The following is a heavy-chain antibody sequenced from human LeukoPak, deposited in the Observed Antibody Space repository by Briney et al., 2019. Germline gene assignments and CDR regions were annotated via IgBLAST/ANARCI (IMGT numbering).Heavy chain of an antibody. D-gene: IGHD5-24*01. CDR2: IWYDGSNK. CDR3: ATTPTGDGYNYGSW. V-gene: IGHV3-33*01. CDR1: GFTFSNHG. Sequence: PGGSLRLSCAASGFTFSNHGMHWVRQAPGKGLEWVAVIWYDGSNKYYGDSVKGRFTISRDNSKNTVYLQMNSLRAEDTAVYYCATTPTGDGYNYGSWWGQGTLVTVSS. J-gene: IGHJ4*02.